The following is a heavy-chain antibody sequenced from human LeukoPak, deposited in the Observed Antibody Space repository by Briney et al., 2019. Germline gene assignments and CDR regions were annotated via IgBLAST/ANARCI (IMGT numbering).Heavy chain of an antibody. D-gene: IGHD6-13*01. CDR3: GSCYYYYYMDV. J-gene: IGHJ6*03. Sequence: SETLSLTCAVYGGSFSGYYWSWIRQPPGKGLEWIGEINHSGSTYYNPSLKSRVTISVDTSKNQFSLKLSSVTAADTAVYYCGSCYYYYYMDVWGKGTTVTVSS. CDR1: GGSFSGYY. V-gene: IGHV4-34*03. CDR2: INHSGST.